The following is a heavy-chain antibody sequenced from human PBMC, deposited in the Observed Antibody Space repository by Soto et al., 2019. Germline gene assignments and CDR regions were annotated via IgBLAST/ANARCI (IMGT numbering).Heavy chain of an antibody. V-gene: IGHV3-72*01. J-gene: IGHJ4*02. CDR2: STNKANSYTT. D-gene: IGHD3-3*01. CDR3: ASPPTIFGVVPGDY. CDR1: GFTFSDHY. Sequence: PGGSLRLSCVASGFTFSDHYMDWVRQAPGKGLEWVGRSTNKANSYTTQYYADSVKGRFTISRDNAKNSLYLQMNSLRDEDTAVYYCASPPTIFGVVPGDYWGQGTLVTVSS.